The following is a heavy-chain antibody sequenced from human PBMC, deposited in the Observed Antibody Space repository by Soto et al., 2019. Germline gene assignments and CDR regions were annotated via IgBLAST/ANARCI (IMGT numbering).Heavy chain of an antibody. J-gene: IGHJ5*02. CDR3: ARDPRVRGVISSWFDP. CDR1: GGSISSGDYY. V-gene: IGHV4-30-4*01. D-gene: IGHD3-10*01. Sequence: SETLSLTCTVSGGSISSGDYYWSWIRQPPGKGLEWIGYIYYSGSTYYNPSLKSRVTISVDTSKNQFSLKLSSVTAADTAVYYCARDPRVRGVISSWFDPWGQGTLVTVSS. CDR2: IYYSGST.